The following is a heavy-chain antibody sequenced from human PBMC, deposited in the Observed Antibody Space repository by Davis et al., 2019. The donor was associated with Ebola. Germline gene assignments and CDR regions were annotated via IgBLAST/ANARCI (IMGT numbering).Heavy chain of an antibody. V-gene: IGHV3-74*01. J-gene: IGHJ4*02. Sequence: GESLKISCAVSGFSSSSYWMHWVRHAPGKGLVWVSRINAAGSVTTYADSVKGRFTISKDSGKNTLYLQMNGLRAEDTAVYYCARQEGRYSTGWDVWGQGTLVTVSS. D-gene: IGHD6-19*01. CDR2: INAAGSVT. CDR1: GFSSSSYW. CDR3: ARQEGRYSTGWDV.